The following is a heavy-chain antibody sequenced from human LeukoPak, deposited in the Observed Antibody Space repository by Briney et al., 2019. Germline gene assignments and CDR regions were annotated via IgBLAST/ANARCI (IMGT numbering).Heavy chain of an antibody. Sequence: GGSLRLYCAASGFTFNTYWMSWVRQAPGKGLEWVSAISGSGGSTYYADSVKGRFTISRDNSKNTLYLQMNSLRAEDTAVYYCAKHITPAAMHYFDYWGQGTLVTVSS. CDR2: ISGSGGST. V-gene: IGHV3-23*01. J-gene: IGHJ4*02. D-gene: IGHD2-2*01. CDR3: AKHITPAAMHYFDY. CDR1: GFTFNTYW.